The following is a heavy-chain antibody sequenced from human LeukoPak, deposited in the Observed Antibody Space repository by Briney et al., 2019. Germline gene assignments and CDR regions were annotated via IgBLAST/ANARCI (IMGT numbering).Heavy chain of an antibody. D-gene: IGHD2-15*01. CDR3: AKAHCSGGSCHLDY. V-gene: IGHV3-53*01. CDR1: GFTVSSNY. CDR2: IYSGGST. J-gene: IGHJ4*02. Sequence: PGGSLRLSCAASGFTVSSNYMSWVRQAPGKGLEWVSVIYSGGSTYYADSVKGRFTISRDNSKNTLYLQMNSLRAEDTAVYYCAKAHCSGGSCHLDYWGQGTLVTVSS.